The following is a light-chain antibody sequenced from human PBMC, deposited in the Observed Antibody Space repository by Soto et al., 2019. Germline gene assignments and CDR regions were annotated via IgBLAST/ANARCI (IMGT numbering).Light chain of an antibody. V-gene: IGKV1-5*01. J-gene: IGKJ4*01. CDR2: DAP. Sequence: DYQVTQSPSTLSASVGDRVTITCRASQSINNWLAWYQQKPGKAPKFLIYDAPNLESGVPSRFSGSASGTEFTLTISSLQPDDFATYYCQQYDNYPLTFGGGTKVDIK. CDR1: QSINNW. CDR3: QQYDNYPLT.